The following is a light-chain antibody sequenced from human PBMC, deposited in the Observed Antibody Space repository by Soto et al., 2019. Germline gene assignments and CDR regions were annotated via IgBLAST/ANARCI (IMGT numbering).Light chain of an antibody. CDR3: AAWDDSLSGVV. Sequence: QSVLTQPPSASGTPGQTVTISCSGSASNIGSYYVYWYQLLPGTAPKLLIYRSNQRPSGVPDRFSGSKSGTSASLAISGLRSEDEVDYYCAAWDDSLSGVVFGGGTKLTVL. J-gene: IGLJ2*01. V-gene: IGLV1-47*01. CDR2: RSN. CDR1: ASNIGSYY.